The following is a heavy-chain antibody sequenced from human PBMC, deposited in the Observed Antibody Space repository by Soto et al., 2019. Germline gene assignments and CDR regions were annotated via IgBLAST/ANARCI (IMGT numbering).Heavy chain of an antibody. CDR3: ARGAAAGKQDSWFDP. D-gene: IGHD6-13*01. Sequence: GASVKVSCKASGYTFTSYGITWVRQAPGQGLEWMGGIIPIFGTADYAQKFQGRVTITADESTSTAYMELSSLRSEDTAVYYCARGAAAGKQDSWFDPWGQGTLVTVSS. V-gene: IGHV1-69*13. CDR2: IIPIFGTA. J-gene: IGHJ5*02. CDR1: GYTFTSYG.